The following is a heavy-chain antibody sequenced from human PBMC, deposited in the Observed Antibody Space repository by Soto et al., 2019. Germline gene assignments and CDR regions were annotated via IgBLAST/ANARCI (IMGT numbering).Heavy chain of an antibody. CDR3: ARHREGYTGYYGMDV. V-gene: IGHV1-69*13. D-gene: IGHD5-12*01. Sequence: SVKVSCKASGYTFTSYGISWVRQAPGQGLEWMGWIIPIFGTANYAQKFQGRVTITADESTSTAYMELSSLRSEDTAVYYCARHREGYTGYYGMDVWGQGTTVTAP. CDR1: GYTFTSYG. CDR2: IIPIFGTA. J-gene: IGHJ6*02.